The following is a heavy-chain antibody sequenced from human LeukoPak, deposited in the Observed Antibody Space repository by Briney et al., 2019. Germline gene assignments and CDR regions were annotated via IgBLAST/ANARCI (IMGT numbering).Heavy chain of an antibody. CDR1: GYTFTSYY. CDR2: INPSGGST. CDR3: ARLYDILTGVSGVYGMDV. J-gene: IGHJ6*02. Sequence: ASVKVSCKASGYTFTSYYMHWVRQAPGQGLEWMGIINPSGGSTSYAQKFQGRVTMTRDTSTSTVYMELSSLRSEDTAVYYCARLYDILTGVSGVYGMDVWGQGTTVTVSS. D-gene: IGHD3-9*01. V-gene: IGHV1-46*01.